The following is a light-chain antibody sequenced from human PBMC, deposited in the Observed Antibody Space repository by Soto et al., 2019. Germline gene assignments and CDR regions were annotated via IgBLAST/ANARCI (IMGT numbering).Light chain of an antibody. V-gene: IGKV1-5*03. Sequence: DIQMTQSPSTLSASIGDRVTITCRASQSISTWLAWYQQKSGKAPKLLIYKASTLESGVPSRFSGSGSGTDFILTISSLQPDDLATYYCQQYNVFPITFGQGTRLEI. CDR1: QSISTW. CDR3: QQYNVFPIT. J-gene: IGKJ5*01. CDR2: KAS.